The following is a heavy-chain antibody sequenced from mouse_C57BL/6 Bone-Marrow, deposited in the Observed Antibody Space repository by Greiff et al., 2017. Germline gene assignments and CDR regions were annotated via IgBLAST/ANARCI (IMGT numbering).Heavy chain of an antibody. CDR3: ARLTTVLYWYVDV. D-gene: IGHD1-1*01. CDR1: GFTFSSYG. J-gene: IGHJ1*03. Sequence: EVHLVESGGDLVKPGGSLKLSCAASGFTFSSYGMSWVRQTPDKRLEWVATISSGGSYTYYPDSVKGRFTISRDNAKNTLYLQMSSLKSEDTAMYYCARLTTVLYWYVDVWGTGTTVTVSS. CDR2: ISSGGSYT. V-gene: IGHV5-6*01.